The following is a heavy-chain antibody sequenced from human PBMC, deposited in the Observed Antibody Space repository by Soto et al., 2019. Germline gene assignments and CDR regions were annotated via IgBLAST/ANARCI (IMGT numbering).Heavy chain of an antibody. CDR1: GCSISSGDYY. Sequence: PSEALSLTCHVSGCSISSGDYYWSWIRQPPGKGLEWIGYIYYSGSTYYNPSLKSRVTISVDTSKNQFSLKLSSVTAADTAVYYCARDRTTIFGVVIPPIHWGQGTLVTVSS. J-gene: IGHJ4*02. CDR2: IYYSGST. D-gene: IGHD3-3*01. CDR3: ARDRTTIFGVVIPPIH. V-gene: IGHV4-30-4*01.